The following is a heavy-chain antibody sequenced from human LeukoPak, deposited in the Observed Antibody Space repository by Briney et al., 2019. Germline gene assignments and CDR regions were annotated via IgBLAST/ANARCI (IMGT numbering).Heavy chain of an antibody. J-gene: IGHJ4*02. V-gene: IGHV4-30-2*01. Sequence: SETLSLTCGVYGGSISSGGYSWSWIRQPPGKGLEWIGYIYHSGSTYYNPSLKSRVTISVDRSKNQFSLKLSSVTAADTAVYYCARGGPPFDYWGQGTLVTVSS. CDR1: GGSISSGGYS. D-gene: IGHD6-25*01. CDR2: IYHSGST. CDR3: ARGGPPFDY.